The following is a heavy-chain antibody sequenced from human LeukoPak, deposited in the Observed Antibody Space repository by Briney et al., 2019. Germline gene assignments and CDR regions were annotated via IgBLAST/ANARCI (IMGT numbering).Heavy chain of an antibody. CDR2: ISGSGGNT. CDR3: AKGGGSYSGYDPPLG. Sequence: PGGSLRLSCAASGFTFPNYVMSWVRQAPGKGLEWVSAISGSGGNTYYADSVKGRFTISRDNSKNTLYLQMNSLRAEDTAVYYCAKGGGSYSGYDPPLGGGQGTLVTVSS. CDR1: GFTFPNYV. D-gene: IGHD5-12*01. J-gene: IGHJ4*02. V-gene: IGHV3-23*01.